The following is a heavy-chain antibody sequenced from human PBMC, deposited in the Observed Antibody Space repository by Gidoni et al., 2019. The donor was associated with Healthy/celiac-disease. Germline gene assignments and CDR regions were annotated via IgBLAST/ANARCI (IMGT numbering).Heavy chain of an antibody. CDR1: GYSISSGYY. Sequence: GLVKPSETLSLTCAVSGYSISSGYYWGWIRQPPGKGLEWVGRIYHSGSTYYNPSLKSRVTISVDTSKNQFSLKLSSVTAADTAVYYCARDVSAVAATPSWFDPWGQGTLVTVSS. CDR3: ARDVSAVAATPSWFDP. V-gene: IGHV4-38-2*02. D-gene: IGHD2-15*01. J-gene: IGHJ5*02. CDR2: IYHSGST.